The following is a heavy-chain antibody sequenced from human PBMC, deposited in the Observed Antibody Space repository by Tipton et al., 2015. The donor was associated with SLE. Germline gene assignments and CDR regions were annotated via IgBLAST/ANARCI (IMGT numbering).Heavy chain of an antibody. CDR2: IKQDGSEK. J-gene: IGHJ6*03. Sequence: SLRLSCAASGFTFSSYAMSWVRQAPGKGLEWVANIKQDGSEKFFVDSVKGRFTISRDNAKNSLYLQMDSLRAEDTAVYYCARVGRAGSYSYYYYYMDVWGKGATVTVSS. D-gene: IGHD3-10*01. CDR3: ARVGRAGSYSYYYYYMDV. CDR1: GFTFSSYA. V-gene: IGHV3-7*02.